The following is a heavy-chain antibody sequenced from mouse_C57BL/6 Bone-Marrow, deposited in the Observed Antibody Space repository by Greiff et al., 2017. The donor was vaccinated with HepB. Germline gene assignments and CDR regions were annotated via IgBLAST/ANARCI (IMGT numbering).Heavy chain of an antibody. CDR2: ISLKSDNYAT. J-gene: IGHJ2*01. CDR3: TSPYYGSGYDY. D-gene: IGHD1-1*01. CDR1: GFTFSNYW. V-gene: IGHV6-3*01. Sequence: EVQLVESGGGLVQPGGSMKLSCVASGFTFSNYWMNWVRQSPEKGLEWVAQISLKSDNYATHYAESVKGRFTISRDDSKCSDYLQMSNLRAEDTGIYYCTSPYYGSGYDYWGQGTALTVSS.